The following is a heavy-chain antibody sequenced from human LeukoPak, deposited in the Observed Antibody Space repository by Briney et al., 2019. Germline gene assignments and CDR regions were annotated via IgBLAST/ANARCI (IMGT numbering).Heavy chain of an antibody. Sequence: PSETLSLTCTVSGGSISSGSYYWSWIRQPAGKGLEWVGRIYTSGSTNYNPSLKSRVTISVDTSKNQFTLKLSSVTAADTAVYYCARERGGDSSSWFVLSWFDPWGQGTLVTVSS. J-gene: IGHJ5*02. CDR2: IYTSGST. CDR1: GGSISSGSYY. CDR3: ARERGGDSSSWFVLSWFDP. V-gene: IGHV4-61*02. D-gene: IGHD6-13*01.